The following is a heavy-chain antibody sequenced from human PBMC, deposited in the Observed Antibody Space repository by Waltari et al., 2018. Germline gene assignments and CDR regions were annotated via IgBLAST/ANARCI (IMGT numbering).Heavy chain of an antibody. CDR1: GFTFSSYA. CDR3: AKVVTNWFDP. V-gene: IGHV3-23*04. J-gene: IGHJ5*02. Sequence: EVQLVESGGGLIQPGGSLRLSCGASGFTFSSYAMTWVRQAPGKGLEWVSSITSGTTTYYADSGKGRFTISRDNSKNTLYLQMTSLRAEDTAVYYCAKVVTNWFDPWGQGALVTVSS. D-gene: IGHD2-21*02. CDR2: ITSGTTT.